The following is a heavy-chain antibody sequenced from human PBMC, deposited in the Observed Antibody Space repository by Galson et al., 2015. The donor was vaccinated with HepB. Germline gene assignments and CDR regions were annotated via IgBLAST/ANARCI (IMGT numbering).Heavy chain of an antibody. Sequence: CKASGGTFRSHTVSWVRQVPGQGLEWMGGIIPMFGSGNYAQKFQGRVTITADESKSTIYMEVSSLRSEDTAVYYCARQYDSNGYYAYWGQGTLVTVSS. CDR2: IIPMFGSG. CDR1: GGTFRSHT. CDR3: ARQYDSNGYYAY. D-gene: IGHD3-22*01. V-gene: IGHV1-69*01. J-gene: IGHJ4*02.